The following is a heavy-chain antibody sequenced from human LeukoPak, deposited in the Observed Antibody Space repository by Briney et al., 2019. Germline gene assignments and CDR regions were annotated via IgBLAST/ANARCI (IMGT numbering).Heavy chain of an antibody. CDR2: IYYIGST. V-gene: IGHV4-59*01. CDR3: ARDYAFDI. Sequence: PSETLSLTCTVSGDSISSYYWSWIRQPPGKGLEGIGYIYYIGSTNYNPSLKSRVTISVDTSKNQFSLKLSSVTAADTAVYYCARDYAFDIWGQGTMVTVSS. CDR1: GDSISSYY. J-gene: IGHJ3*02.